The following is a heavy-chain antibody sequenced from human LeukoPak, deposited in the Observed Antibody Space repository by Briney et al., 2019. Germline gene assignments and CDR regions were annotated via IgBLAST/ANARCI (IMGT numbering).Heavy chain of an antibody. D-gene: IGHD5-12*01. J-gene: IGHJ4*02. V-gene: IGHV4-59*01. CDR3: ARVSGYDWESFYDY. Sequence: SETLSLTCTVSGGSFSRYYWSWIRQPPGKGLEWIGYIYYSGSTNYNPSLKSRVTISVDTSKNQFSLKLSSVTAADTAVYYCARVSGYDWESFYDYWGQGTLVTVSS. CDR1: GGSFSRYY. CDR2: IYYSGST.